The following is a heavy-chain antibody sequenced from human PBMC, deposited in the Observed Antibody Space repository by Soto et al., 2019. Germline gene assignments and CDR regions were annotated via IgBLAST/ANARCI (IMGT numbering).Heavy chain of an antibody. J-gene: IGHJ4*02. CDR3: ASDISLSTVTTSRYFDY. D-gene: IGHD4-17*01. Sequence: GGSLRLSCAASGFTFSNFEMHWVRQAPGKGLEWVSYINTAGSTIYYADSVKGRFTISRDNAKNSLYLQMNSLRAEDTAVYYCASDISLSTVTTSRYFDYWGQGTLVTVS. CDR2: INTAGSTI. V-gene: IGHV3-48*03. CDR1: GFTFSNFE.